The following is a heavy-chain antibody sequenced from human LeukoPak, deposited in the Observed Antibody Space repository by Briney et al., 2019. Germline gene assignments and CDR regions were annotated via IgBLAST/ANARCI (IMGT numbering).Heavy chain of an antibody. CDR2: IKSRFDGETT. J-gene: IGHJ4*02. D-gene: IGHD3-16*02. CDR3: TTGDYVWGNYRPFEN. V-gene: IGHV3-15*01. CDR1: GFTFINAW. Sequence: GGSLRLSCAASGFTFINAWMSWVRQAPGKGLEWVGRIKSRFDGETTDYTAPVRGRFTISRDDSKTTLYLQMNSLKTEDTAVYYCTTGDYVWGNYRPFENWGQGTLVTVSS.